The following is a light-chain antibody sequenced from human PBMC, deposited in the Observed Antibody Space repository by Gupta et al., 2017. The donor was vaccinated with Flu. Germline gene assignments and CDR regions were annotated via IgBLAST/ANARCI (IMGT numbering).Light chain of an antibody. CDR3: SSYTTSGALV. J-gene: IGLJ3*02. CDR1: SSDVGGYNY. CDR2: DVS. V-gene: IGLV2-14*01. Sequence: QSALTQPASVSGSPGQSITISCTGTSSDVGGYNYVSWHQQHPGTAPKLIFYDVSNRPAEVANRFSGSKAGNTASLTISGLQAEDEADYYCSSYTTSGALVFGAGNKLTVL.